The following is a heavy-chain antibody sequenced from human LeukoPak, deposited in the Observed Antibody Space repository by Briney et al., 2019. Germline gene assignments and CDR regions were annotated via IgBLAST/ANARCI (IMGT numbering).Heavy chain of an antibody. D-gene: IGHD6-13*01. CDR1: GGSISSGSYY. V-gene: IGHV4-61*02. Sequence: SETLSLTXTVSGGSISSGSYYWSWIRQPAGKGLEWIGRIYTSGSTNYNPSLKSRVTISVDTSKNQFSLKLSSVTAADTAVYYCARQSYVSAAGPHFDYWGQGTLVTVSS. J-gene: IGHJ4*02. CDR3: ARQSYVSAAGPHFDY. CDR2: IYTSGST.